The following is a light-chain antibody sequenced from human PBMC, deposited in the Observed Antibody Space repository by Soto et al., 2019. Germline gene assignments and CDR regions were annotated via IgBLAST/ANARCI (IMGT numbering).Light chain of an antibody. CDR2: AAS. CDR1: QHISNF. Sequence: DIQMTQSPSSLSVSVGDRVTITCRASQHISNFLAWFQQKPGKVPKLLIYAASTLQSGVPSRFSGSGSGTDFILTINSLQPEDVAMYYCQRYNSAPLTFGGWTKVDIK. V-gene: IGKV1-27*01. CDR3: QRYNSAPLT. J-gene: IGKJ4*02.